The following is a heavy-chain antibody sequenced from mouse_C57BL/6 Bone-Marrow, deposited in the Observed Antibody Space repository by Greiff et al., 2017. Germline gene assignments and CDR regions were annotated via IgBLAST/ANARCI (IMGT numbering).Heavy chain of an antibody. CDR2: INPNNGGT. CDR3: ARRNDYLDY. CDR1: GYTFTDYN. J-gene: IGHJ2*01. D-gene: IGHD2-3*01. V-gene: IGHV1-18*01. Sequence: VQLQQSGPELVKPGASVKIPCKASGYTFTDYNMDWVKQSHGQSLEWIGDINPNNGGTIYNQKFKGKATLTVDKSSSTAYMGLSSLTSDDTAVYYCARRNDYLDYWGQGTTLTVSS.